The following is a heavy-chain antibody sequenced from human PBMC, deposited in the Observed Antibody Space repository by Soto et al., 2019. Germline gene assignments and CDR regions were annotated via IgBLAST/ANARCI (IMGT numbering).Heavy chain of an antibody. CDR3: ATLTKYDILTGFYPC. Sequence: EVQLVESGGGLVQPGGSLRLSCAASGFTVNSNYMSWVRQAPGKGLEWVSVIYSDGSTYYADSVKGRFIISRDNSINTLYFQMTSLRAEDTAVYYCATLTKYDILTGFYPCWGQGTLVTVSS. J-gene: IGHJ4*02. D-gene: IGHD3-9*01. CDR2: IYSDGST. CDR1: GFTVNSNY. V-gene: IGHV3-66*01.